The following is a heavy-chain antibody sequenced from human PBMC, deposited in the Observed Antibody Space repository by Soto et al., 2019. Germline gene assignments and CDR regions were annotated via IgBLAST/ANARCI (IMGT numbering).Heavy chain of an antibody. J-gene: IGHJ4*02. CDR3: ARVYGSGSYYPPDFDY. CDR2: ISAYNGNT. V-gene: IGHV1-18*01. Sequence: ASVKVSCKASGYTVTSYGISWVRQAPGQGLEWMGWISAYNGNTNYAQKLQGRVTMTTDTSTSPAYMELRSLRSDDTAVYYCARVYGSGSYYPPDFDYWGQGTLVTVSS. CDR1: GYTVTSYG. D-gene: IGHD3-10*01.